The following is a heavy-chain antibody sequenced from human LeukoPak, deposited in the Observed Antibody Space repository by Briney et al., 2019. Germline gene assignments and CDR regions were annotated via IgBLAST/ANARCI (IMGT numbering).Heavy chain of an antibody. CDR1: GGSIGSYF. CDR2: IYSSGST. CDR3: AREYNSSRYFDS. V-gene: IGHV4-4*07. J-gene: IGHJ4*02. Sequence: SETLSLTCTVSGGSIGSYFWTWIRQPAGKGLEWIGRIYSSGSTNYNPSLKSRLTMSIDTSKSQFSLNLSSVTAADTAVYYCAREYNSSRYFDSWGQGTLVTVSS. D-gene: IGHD6-13*01.